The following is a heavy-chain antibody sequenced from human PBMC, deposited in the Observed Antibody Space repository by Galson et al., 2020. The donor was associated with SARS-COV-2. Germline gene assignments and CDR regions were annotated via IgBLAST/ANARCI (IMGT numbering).Heavy chain of an antibody. CDR1: GFSLSNTRMG. CDR2: IFSNDDK. V-gene: IGHV2-26*01. J-gene: IGHJ4*02. CDR3: ARTGEYCSITSCFARAFDY. D-gene: IGHD2-2*01. Sequence: SGPTLVKPTETLTLTCTVSGFSLSNTRMGVSWIRQPPGKALEWLAHIFSNDDKSYSTSLKSRLTISKDTYKSQVILTLTNMDPVDTATYYCARTGEYCSITSCFARAFDYWGQGTLVTVSS.